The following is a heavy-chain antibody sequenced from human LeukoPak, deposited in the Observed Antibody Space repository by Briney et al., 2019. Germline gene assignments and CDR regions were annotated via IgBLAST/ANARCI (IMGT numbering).Heavy chain of an antibody. V-gene: IGHV3-33*01. CDR3: ARSLAAPYYDFWSGTPLYMDV. CDR2: IWYDGSNK. J-gene: IGHJ6*03. Sequence: PGGSLRLSCAASGFTFSSYGMHWVRQAPGKGLEWVAVIWYDGSNKYYADSVKGRFTISRDNSKNTLYLQMNSLRAEDTAVYYCARSLAAPYYDFWSGTPLYMDVWGKGTTVTVSS. CDR1: GFTFSSYG. D-gene: IGHD3-3*01.